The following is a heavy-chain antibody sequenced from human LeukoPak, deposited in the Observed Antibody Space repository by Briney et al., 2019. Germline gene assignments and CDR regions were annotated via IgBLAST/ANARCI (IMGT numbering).Heavy chain of an antibody. Sequence: ASVKVSCKASGYAFTGFYIHWVRQAPGQGLEWMGRLNPNSGGTIHAQKFQGRVTITRDTSISTAYMELSRLRSDDTAVYYCARMYMITFGGVIAHNYGMDVWGQGTTVTVSS. V-gene: IGHV1-2*06. CDR2: LNPNSGGT. J-gene: IGHJ6*02. D-gene: IGHD3-16*02. CDR1: GYAFTGFY. CDR3: ARMYMITFGGVIAHNYGMDV.